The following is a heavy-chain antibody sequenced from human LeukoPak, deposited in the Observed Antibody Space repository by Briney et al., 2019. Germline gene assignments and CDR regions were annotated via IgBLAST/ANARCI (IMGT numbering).Heavy chain of an antibody. CDR2: IYQSGST. CDR3: ARRVAAAGTLTY. J-gene: IGHJ4*02. CDR1: GGSISSGNW. Sequence: PSETLSLTCAISGGSISSGNWWNWVRQPPGKGLEWIGEIYQSGSTNYNPSLKSRVTISLDNSKNQFSLNLSSVTAADTAVYYCARRVAAAGTLTYWGQGTLVTVSS. V-gene: IGHV4-4*02. D-gene: IGHD6-13*01.